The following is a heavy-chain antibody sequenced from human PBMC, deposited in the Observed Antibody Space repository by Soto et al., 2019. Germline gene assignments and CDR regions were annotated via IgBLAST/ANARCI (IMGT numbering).Heavy chain of an antibody. CDR2: IYPGESDT. Sequence: PGESPKISCNGSGYSFTRYWIGRVRQMPGKGPEWMGIIYPGESDTRYSPSFKGQVTISGDKTIGTASLQWSSLKAADTALYYCVRNSSITCYYYGMDVWGQGTTVTVSS. V-gene: IGHV5-51*01. CDR1: GYSFTRYW. D-gene: IGHD2-2*01. CDR3: VRNSSITCYYYGMDV. J-gene: IGHJ6*02.